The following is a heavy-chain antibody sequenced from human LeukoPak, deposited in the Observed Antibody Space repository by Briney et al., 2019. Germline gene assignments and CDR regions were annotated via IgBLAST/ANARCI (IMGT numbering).Heavy chain of an antibody. J-gene: IGHJ6*03. D-gene: IGHD3-3*01. CDR3: ARDGPPYYDFWSGEAPYYYYMDV. Sequence: SVKVSCKASGGTFSSYTISWVRQAPGQGLEWMGRNIPILGIANYAQKFEGRVTITADKSTSTAYMELSSLRSEDTAVYYCARDGPPYYDFWSGEAPYYYYMDVWGKGTTVTVSS. V-gene: IGHV1-69*04. CDR2: NIPILGIA. CDR1: GGTFSSYT.